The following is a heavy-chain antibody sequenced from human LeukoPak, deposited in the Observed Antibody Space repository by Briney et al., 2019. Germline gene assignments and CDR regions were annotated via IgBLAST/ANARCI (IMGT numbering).Heavy chain of an antibody. CDR2: ISSSSSYI. CDR1: GFTFSSYS. Sequence: GGSLRLSCAASGFTFSSYSMNWVRQAPGKGLEWVSSISSSSSYIYYADSVKGRFTISRDNAKNSLYLQMNSLRAEDTAVYYCARDPNYYGSGSQPTSLVYWGQGTLVTVSS. D-gene: IGHD3-10*01. CDR3: ARDPNYYGSGSQPTSLVY. V-gene: IGHV3-21*01. J-gene: IGHJ4*02.